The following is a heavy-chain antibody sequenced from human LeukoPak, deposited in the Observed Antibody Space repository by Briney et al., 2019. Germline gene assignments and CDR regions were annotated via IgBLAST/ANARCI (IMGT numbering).Heavy chain of an antibody. Sequence: KPGGSLRLSCVASGFTFGLYSMTWVRQAPGKGLEWVSLIDSNSNFMNYADSVKGRFTISRDNAKKSLYLQMNSLRAEDTAVYYCARDFMKQQYLKGNYYMDVWGKGTTVTISS. CDR1: GFTFGLYS. V-gene: IGHV3-21*01. CDR2: IDSNSNFM. J-gene: IGHJ6*03. CDR3: ARDFMKQQYLKGNYYMDV. D-gene: IGHD6-13*01.